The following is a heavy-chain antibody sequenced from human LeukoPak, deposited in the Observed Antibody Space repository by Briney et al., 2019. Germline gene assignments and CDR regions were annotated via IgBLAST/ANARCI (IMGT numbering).Heavy chain of an antibody. J-gene: IGHJ4*02. V-gene: IGHV3-53*01. CDR1: GFTVSSNY. CDR3: AKWNLAARPNFDY. D-gene: IGHD6-6*01. Sequence: GGSLRLSCAASGFTVSSNYMSWVRQAPGKGLEWVSVIYSGGSTYYADSVKGRFTISRDNSKNTLYLQMNSLRAEDTAVYYCAKWNLAARPNFDYWGQGTLVTVSS. CDR2: IYSGGST.